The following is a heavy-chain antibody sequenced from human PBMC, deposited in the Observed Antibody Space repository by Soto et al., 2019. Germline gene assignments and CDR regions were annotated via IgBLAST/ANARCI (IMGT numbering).Heavy chain of an antibody. V-gene: IGHV1-69*13. CDR2: IIPIFGTA. Sequence: ASVKVSCKASGGAFISYAISWVRQAPGQGLEWMGGIIPIFGTANYAQKFQGRVTITADESTSTAYMELSSLRSEDTAVYYCASRGPVYYYDSSGNFDYWGQGTLVTVSS. D-gene: IGHD3-22*01. CDR3: ASRGPVYYYDSSGNFDY. J-gene: IGHJ4*02. CDR1: GGAFISYA.